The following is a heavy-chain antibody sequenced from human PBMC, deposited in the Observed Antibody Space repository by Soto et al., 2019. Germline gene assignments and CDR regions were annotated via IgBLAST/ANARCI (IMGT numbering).Heavy chain of an antibody. J-gene: IGHJ4*02. D-gene: IGHD2-15*01. CDR3: ARAPDCGEGSCYRHFDL. Sequence: GGSLRLSCAASAFKFSDYYMSWVRQAPGKGLKWVSYISGSGDVIYYADSVKGRFTISRDNDKKSVHLQMDTLRAEDTALYYCARAPDCGEGSCYRHFDLWGQGTRVTVSS. CDR1: AFKFSDYY. CDR2: ISGSGDVI. V-gene: IGHV3-11*01.